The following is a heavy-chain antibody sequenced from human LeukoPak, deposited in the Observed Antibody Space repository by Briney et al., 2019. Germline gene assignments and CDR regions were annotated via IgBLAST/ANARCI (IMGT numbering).Heavy chain of an antibody. Sequence: AGGSLRLSCAASGFTFSSYAMSWVRQAPGKGLEWVSAISGSGGSTYYADSVKGRFTISRDNSKNTLYLQMNSLRAEDMAVYYCAKDLLRIAVAGVYYFDYWGQGTLVTVSS. V-gene: IGHV3-23*01. CDR2: ISGSGGST. J-gene: IGHJ4*02. CDR3: AKDLLRIAVAGVYYFDY. CDR1: GFTFSSYA. D-gene: IGHD6-19*01.